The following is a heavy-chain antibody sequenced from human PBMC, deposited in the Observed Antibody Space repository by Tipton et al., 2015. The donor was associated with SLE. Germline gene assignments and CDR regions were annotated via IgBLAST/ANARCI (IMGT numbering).Heavy chain of an antibody. D-gene: IGHD6-19*01. J-gene: IGHJ6*02. CDR3: ASLPIAVATTGMDV. CDR1: GGSISSYY. V-gene: IGHV4-59*01. Sequence: TLSLTCTVSGGSISSYYWSWIRQPPGKGLEWIGYIYYSGSPNYNPSLKSRVTISVDTSKNQFSLKLSSVTAADTAVYYCASLPIAVATTGMDVWGQGTTVTVSS. CDR2: IYYSGSP.